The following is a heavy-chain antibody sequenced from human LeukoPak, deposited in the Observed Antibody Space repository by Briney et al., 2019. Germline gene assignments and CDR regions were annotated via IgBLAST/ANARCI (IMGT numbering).Heavy chain of an antibody. CDR1: GGSISSGDYY. J-gene: IGHJ4*02. CDR3: ARDRDGYNFRFDY. CDR2: IYTSGST. V-gene: IGHV4-61*02. Sequence: SETLSLTCTVSGGSISSGDYYWSWIRQPPGKGLEWIGRIYTSGSTNYNPSLKSRVTISLDTSKNQFSLRLNSVTAADTAVYYCARDRDGYNFRFDYWGQGTLVTVSS. D-gene: IGHD5-24*01.